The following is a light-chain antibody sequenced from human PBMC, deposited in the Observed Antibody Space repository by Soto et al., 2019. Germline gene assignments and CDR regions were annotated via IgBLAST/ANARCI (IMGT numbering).Light chain of an antibody. Sequence: ALTQKRGTLSWSPKESPTLSSTASQSVSSNLAWYQQKPGQAPRLLIYGASTRATGIPDRFSGSGSGTDFTLSISRLEPEDFAVYYCQQYGSSPGTFGQGTKVDIK. CDR2: GAS. CDR1: QSVSSN. J-gene: IGKJ1*01. V-gene: IGKV3-20*01. CDR3: QQYGSSPGT.